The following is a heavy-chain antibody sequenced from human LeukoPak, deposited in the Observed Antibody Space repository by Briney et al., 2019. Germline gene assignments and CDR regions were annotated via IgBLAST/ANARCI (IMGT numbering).Heavy chain of an antibody. CDR1: GGTFRSYA. J-gene: IGHJ4*02. Sequence: SVKVSCKASGGTFRSYAISWLRQAPGQGLEWMGGIVPVFGQSNYAQKFQGRLTITADESTSTAHMELSSLRSDDTAIYYCATPGGGYEFRFDFWGQGTLVTVSS. CDR3: ATPGGGYEFRFDF. CDR2: IVPVFGQS. D-gene: IGHD5-12*01. V-gene: IGHV1-69*13.